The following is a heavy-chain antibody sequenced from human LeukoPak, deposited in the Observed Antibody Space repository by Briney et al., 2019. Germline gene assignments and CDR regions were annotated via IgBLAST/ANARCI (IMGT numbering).Heavy chain of an antibody. CDR1: GGTFSSYA. J-gene: IGHJ6*02. V-gene: IGHV1-69*13. CDR3: ARISLGAIWGYYYGMDV. CDR2: IIPIFDTA. Sequence: SVKVSCKASGGTFSSYAISWVRQAPGQGLEWMGGIIPIFDTADYAQKFQGRVTITADESTSTAYMELSSLRSEDTAVFYCARISLGAIWGYYYGMDVWGQGTTVTVSS. D-gene: IGHD1-26*01.